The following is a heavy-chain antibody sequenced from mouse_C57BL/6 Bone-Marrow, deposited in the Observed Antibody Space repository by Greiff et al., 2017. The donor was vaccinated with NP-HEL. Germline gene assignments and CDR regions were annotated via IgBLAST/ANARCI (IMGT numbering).Heavy chain of an antibody. J-gene: IGHJ2*01. Sequence: QVQLKQSGAELVRPGSSVKLSCKASGYTFTSYWMHWVKQRPIQGLEWIGNIDPSDSETHYNQKFKDKATLTVDKSSSTAYMQLSSLTSEDSAVYYCARSTTVVATDYWGQGTTLTVSS. V-gene: IGHV1-52*01. D-gene: IGHD1-1*01. CDR1: GYTFTSYW. CDR3: ARSTTVVATDY. CDR2: IDPSDSET.